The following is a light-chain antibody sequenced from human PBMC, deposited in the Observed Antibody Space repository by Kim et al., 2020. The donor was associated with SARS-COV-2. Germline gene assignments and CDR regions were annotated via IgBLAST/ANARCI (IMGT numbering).Light chain of an antibody. J-gene: IGLJ2*01. CDR3: VLSDTGTVI. CDR2: ETS. Sequence: PGGTVTLTCGSSTGAVTSAHSPYWIQQKPGQAPSTLIYETSNAYSWTPGRFSGSLLGAKAALALSRAEHEDEADYSCVLSDTGTVIFGGGTQLTVL. V-gene: IGLV7-46*01. CDR1: TGAVTSAHS.